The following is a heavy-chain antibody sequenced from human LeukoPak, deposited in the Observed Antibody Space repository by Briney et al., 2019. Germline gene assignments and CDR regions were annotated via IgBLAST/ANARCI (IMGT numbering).Heavy chain of an antibody. V-gene: IGHV3-30*02. J-gene: IGHJ4*02. CDR1: GFTFSSYG. CDR2: IQFDGSAA. CDR3: AKGQGYYFDY. Sequence: GGSLRLSCAASGFTFSSYGMHWVRQAPGKGLEWVSFIQFDGSAAYYADSVKGRFTFSRDNFKNTLYLQMDSLRTEDTAVYYCAKGQGYYFDYWGQGTLVTVSS.